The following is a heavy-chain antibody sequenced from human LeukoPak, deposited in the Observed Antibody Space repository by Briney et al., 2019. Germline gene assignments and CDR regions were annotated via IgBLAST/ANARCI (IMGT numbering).Heavy chain of an antibody. J-gene: IGHJ6*02. CDR2: IKQVGSET. V-gene: IGHV3-7*01. CDR1: EFNFSSYW. Sequence: GGSLRLSCAASEFNFSSYWMIWVRQAPGKGLEWVANIKQVGSETYYVDSVKGRFTISRDNAKNSLYLQMNSLRAEDTAVYFCTRDGMEVWGQGTTVIVSS. CDR3: TRDGMEV.